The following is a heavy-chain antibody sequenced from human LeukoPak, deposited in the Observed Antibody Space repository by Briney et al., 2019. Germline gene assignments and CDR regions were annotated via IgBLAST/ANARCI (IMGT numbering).Heavy chain of an antibody. V-gene: IGHV3-23*01. CDR1: GFTSSSYA. CDR2: VSGSGDRM. Sequence: GGSLRLSCAASGFTSSSYALNWVRQAPGKGLEWVATVSGSGDRMYHADSVKGRFTISKDNSKNTIYLQMNSLRAEDTALYYCAKAAAAPGFDFWGQGTLVTVSS. CDR3: AKAAAAPGFDF. D-gene: IGHD6-13*01. J-gene: IGHJ4*02.